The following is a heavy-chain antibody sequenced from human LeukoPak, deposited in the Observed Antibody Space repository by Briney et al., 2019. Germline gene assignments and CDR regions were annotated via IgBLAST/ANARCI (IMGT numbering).Heavy chain of an antibody. CDR3: ARGPFMVRGVLNWGDWFDP. CDR1: GYTFTSYY. V-gene: IGHV1-46*01. CDR2: INPSGGST. Sequence: EASVKVSCKASGYTFTSYYMHWVRQAPGQGLEWMGIINPSGGSTSYAQKFQGRVTMTRDMSTSTVYMELSSLRSEDTAVYYCARGPFMVRGVLNWGDWFDPWGQGTLVTVSS. D-gene: IGHD3-10*01. J-gene: IGHJ5*02.